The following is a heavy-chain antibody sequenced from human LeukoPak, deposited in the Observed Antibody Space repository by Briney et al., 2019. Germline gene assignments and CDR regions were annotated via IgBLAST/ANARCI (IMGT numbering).Heavy chain of an antibody. CDR2: IKRDGSDQ. CDR3: VGPKD. Sequence: GGSLRLSCAASGFTFSDYWMDWVRQTPGKGLEWVANIKRDGSDQNYVDSVKGRFTISRDNAKNSLYLQMNSLRAEDTAMYYCVGPKDWGQGTLVTVSS. CDR1: GFTFSDYW. V-gene: IGHV3-7*01. J-gene: IGHJ4*02.